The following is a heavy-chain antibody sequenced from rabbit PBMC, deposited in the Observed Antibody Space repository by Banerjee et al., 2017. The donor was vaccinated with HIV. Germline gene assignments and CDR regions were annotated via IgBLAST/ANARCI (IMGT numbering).Heavy chain of an antibody. V-gene: IGHV1S40*01. CDR3: ARGSAYAGAGYAL. D-gene: IGHD4-2*01. Sequence: QSLEESGGDLVKPGASLTLTCTASGFSFMSSFYMCWVRQAPGKGLEWIACIYGGSSGTTYYASWAKGRFTISKTSSTTVTLQMTSLTAADTATCFCARGSAYAGAGYALWGPGTLVTVS. CDR1: GFSFMSSFY. J-gene: IGHJ4*01. CDR2: IYGGSSGTT.